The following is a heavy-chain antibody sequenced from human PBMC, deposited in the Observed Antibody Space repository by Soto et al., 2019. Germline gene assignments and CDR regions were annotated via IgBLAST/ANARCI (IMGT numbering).Heavy chain of an antibody. V-gene: IGHV4-39*01. D-gene: IGHD6-13*01. Sequence: SETLSLTCTVSGGSISSSSYYWGWIRQPPGKGLEWIGSIYYSGSTYYNPSLKSRVTISVDTSKNQFSLKLSSVTAADTAVYYCARHIEQQLGPLFYYYYMDVWGKGTTVTVSS. CDR2: IYYSGST. CDR1: GGSISSSSYY. J-gene: IGHJ6*03. CDR3: ARHIEQQLGPLFYYYYMDV.